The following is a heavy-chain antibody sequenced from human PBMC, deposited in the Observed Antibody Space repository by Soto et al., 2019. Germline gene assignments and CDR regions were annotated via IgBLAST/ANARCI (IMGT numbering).Heavy chain of an antibody. D-gene: IGHD3-3*01. J-gene: IGHJ4*02. Sequence: GESLKISCKGSGYNFAGYWIAWVCQMPGKGLELMGIIYPSDSDTRYRPSFQGQVTISADKSISSAYLQWSSLRASDTAMYYCARGGVSTRTFDYWGQGTPVTVSS. CDR2: IYPSDSDT. CDR3: ARGGVSTRTFDY. V-gene: IGHV5-51*01. CDR1: GYNFAGYW.